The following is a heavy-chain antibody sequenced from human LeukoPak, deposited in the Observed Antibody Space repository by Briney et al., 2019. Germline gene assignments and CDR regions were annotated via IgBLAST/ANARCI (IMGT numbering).Heavy chain of an antibody. CDR2: ISYDASNK. J-gene: IGHJ4*02. CDR3: ARDGPYYDVLTGYPPFDY. Sequence: GGSLRLSCAASGFTFSSYTIHWVRQAPGKGLEWVAVISYDASNKYYADSVKGRFTISRDSSKNTLYLQMNSLRAEDTAVYYCARDGPYYDVLTGYPPFDYWGQGTLVTVSS. D-gene: IGHD3-9*01. V-gene: IGHV3-30-3*01. CDR1: GFTFSSYT.